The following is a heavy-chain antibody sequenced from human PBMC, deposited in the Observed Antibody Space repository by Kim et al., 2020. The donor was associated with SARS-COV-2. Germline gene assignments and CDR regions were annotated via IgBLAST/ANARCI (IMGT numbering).Heavy chain of an antibody. J-gene: IGHJ6*02. CDR3: ARDVYGGLAIPEPGGMDV. CDR1: GGSISSGGYY. Sequence: SETLSLTCTVSGGSISSGGYYWSWIRQHPGKGLEWIGYIYYSGSTYYNPSLKSRVTISVDTSKNQFSLKLSSVTAADTAVYYCARDVYGGLAIPEPGGMDVWGQGTTVTVSS. D-gene: IGHD6-19*01. V-gene: IGHV4-31*03. CDR2: IYYSGST.